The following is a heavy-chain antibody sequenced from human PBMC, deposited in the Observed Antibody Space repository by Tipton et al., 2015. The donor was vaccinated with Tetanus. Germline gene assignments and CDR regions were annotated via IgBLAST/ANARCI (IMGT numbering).Heavy chain of an antibody. D-gene: IGHD4-17*01. CDR2: TFYSGSA. V-gene: IGHV4-30-4*01. J-gene: IGHJ4*02. Sequence: TLSLTCTVSGGSISNDNYYWSWIRQPPGKGLEWIGYTFYSGSAYYNPSLKSRITISMDTSRNQFSLNLSSVTAADTAVYYCARGPTATSDYWGQGTLVTVSS. CDR3: ARGPTATSDY. CDR1: GGSISNDNYY.